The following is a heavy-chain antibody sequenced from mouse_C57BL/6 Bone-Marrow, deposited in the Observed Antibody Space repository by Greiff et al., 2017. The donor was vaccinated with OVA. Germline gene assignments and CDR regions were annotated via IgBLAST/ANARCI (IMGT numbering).Heavy chain of an antibody. CDR3: ARSWRDYYYGSSYEY. D-gene: IGHD1-1*01. CDR2: INPSNGGT. V-gene: IGHV1-53*01. Sequence: QVQLQQPRTELVKPGASVKLSCKASGYTFTSYWMHWVKQRPGQGLEWIGNINPSNGGTNYNEKFKSKATLTVDKSSSTAYMQLSSLTSEDSAVYYCARSWRDYYYGSSYEYWGQGTTLTVSS. CDR1: GYTFTSYW. J-gene: IGHJ2*01.